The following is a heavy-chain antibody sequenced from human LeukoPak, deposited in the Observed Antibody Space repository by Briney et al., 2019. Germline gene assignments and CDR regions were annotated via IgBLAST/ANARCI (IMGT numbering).Heavy chain of an antibody. J-gene: IGHJ3*02. CDR3: ARLGPYYYDSSGYYHHDAFGI. D-gene: IGHD3-22*01. CDR1: GYSFTNYW. V-gene: IGHV5-51*01. CDR2: IYPGDSDT. Sequence: GESLKISCKGSGYSFTNYWIGWVRQMPGKGLEWMGIIYPGDSDTRYSPSFQGQVTISADKSISTAYLQWSSLKASDTAMYYCARLGPYYYDSSGYYHHDAFGIWGQGTMVTVSS.